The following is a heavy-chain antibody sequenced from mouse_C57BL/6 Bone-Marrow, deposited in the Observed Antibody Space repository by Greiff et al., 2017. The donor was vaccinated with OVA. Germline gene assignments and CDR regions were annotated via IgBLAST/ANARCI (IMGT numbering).Heavy chain of an antibody. CDR3: ARHRYGSTYWYFDV. J-gene: IGHJ1*03. Sequence: EVQLVESGGDLVKPGGSLKLSCAASGFTFSSYGMSWVRQTPDKRLEWVATISSGGSYTYYPDSVKGRFTISRDNAKNTLYLQMSSLKSEDTAMYYCARHRYGSTYWYFDVWGTGTTVTVSS. CDR2: ISSGGSYT. CDR1: GFTFSSYG. D-gene: IGHD1-1*01. V-gene: IGHV5-6*01.